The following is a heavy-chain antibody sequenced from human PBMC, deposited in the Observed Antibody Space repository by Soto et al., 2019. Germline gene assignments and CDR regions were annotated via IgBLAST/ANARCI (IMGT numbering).Heavy chain of an antibody. CDR2: ISWDGGST. V-gene: IGHV3-43D*03. Sequence: GGSLRLSCAASGFTFDDYAMHWVRQAPGKGLEWVSLISWDGGSTYYADSVKGRFTISRDNSKNSLYLQMNSLRAEDTALYYCAKVYALEGYGDYVRDAFDIWGQGTMVTVSS. CDR3: AKVYALEGYGDYVRDAFDI. D-gene: IGHD4-17*01. CDR1: GFTFDDYA. J-gene: IGHJ3*02.